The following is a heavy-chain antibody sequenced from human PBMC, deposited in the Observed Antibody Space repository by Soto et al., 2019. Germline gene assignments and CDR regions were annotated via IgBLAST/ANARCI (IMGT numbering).Heavy chain of an antibody. V-gene: IGHV3-21*01. CDR2: IRGFSPYT. D-gene: IGHD2-15*01. CDR1: GFTFRTYT. J-gene: IGHJ6*02. CDR3: ARDRGYDAHDYYYNAMDV. Sequence: GGSLRLSCISSGFTFRTYTMNWVRQAPGKGLEWVSGIRGFSPYTFYAESVKGRFTISRDNAKNSLYLQMNSPRAEDTAVYYCARDRGYDAHDYYYNAMDVWGQGTTVTVS.